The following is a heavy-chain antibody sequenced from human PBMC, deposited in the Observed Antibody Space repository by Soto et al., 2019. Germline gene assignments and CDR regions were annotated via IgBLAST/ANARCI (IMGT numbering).Heavy chain of an antibody. D-gene: IGHD6-19*01. J-gene: IGHJ1*01. V-gene: IGHV3-23*01. CDR3: AKGVPGISVAATGDFQH. CDR2: ISGSGDST. Sequence: GGSLRLSCAASGFTFSSYAMSWVRQAPGKGLEWVSGISGSGDSTYYADSVKGRFTISRDNSKNTLYLQMNSLRAEDTAVYYCAKGVPGISVAATGDFQHWGQGTLVTISS. CDR1: GFTFSSYA.